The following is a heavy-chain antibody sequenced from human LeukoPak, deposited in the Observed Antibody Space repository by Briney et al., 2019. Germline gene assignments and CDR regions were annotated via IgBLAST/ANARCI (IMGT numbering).Heavy chain of an antibody. D-gene: IGHD3-10*01. CDR2: INQDGRTK. Sequence: GGSLRLSCAASGFAFSLHWMNWVRQAPGKGLEWVANINQDGRTKHYVDSVRGRFTISRDNAKNSLYLQMNSLSAEDTAVYYCARDPDEMLGVSSDFWGQGTLVTVSS. CDR1: GFAFSLHW. V-gene: IGHV3-7*03. J-gene: IGHJ4*02. CDR3: ARDPDEMLGVSSDF.